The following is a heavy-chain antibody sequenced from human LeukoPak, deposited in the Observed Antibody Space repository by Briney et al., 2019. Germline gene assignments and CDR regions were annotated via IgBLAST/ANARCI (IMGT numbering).Heavy chain of an antibody. CDR3: ARDWAYYDILTGSRDYFDY. J-gene: IGHJ4*02. CDR2: ISYDGSNK. Sequence: GGSLRLSCAASGFTFSSYAMHWVRQAPGKGLEWVAVISYDGSNKYYADSVKGRFTISRDNSKNTLYLQMNSLRAEDTAEYYCARDWAYYDILTGSRDYFDYWGQGTLVTVSS. CDR1: GFTFSSYA. D-gene: IGHD3-9*01. V-gene: IGHV3-30-3*01.